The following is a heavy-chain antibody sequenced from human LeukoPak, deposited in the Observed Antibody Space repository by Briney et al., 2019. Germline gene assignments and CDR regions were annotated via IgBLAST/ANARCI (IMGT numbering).Heavy chain of an antibody. Sequence: GGALRLSCSASGFTFRSYGMHWVRQAPGKGLEYVSGISNKGGSTYYADSVKGRFTISRDNSKNTLHLQMSSLRADDTAVYYCVKSGTWADFDSWGQGTLVTVSS. J-gene: IGHJ4*02. CDR3: VKSGTWADFDS. CDR2: ISNKGGST. CDR1: GFTFRSYG. D-gene: IGHD1-26*01. V-gene: IGHV3-64D*09.